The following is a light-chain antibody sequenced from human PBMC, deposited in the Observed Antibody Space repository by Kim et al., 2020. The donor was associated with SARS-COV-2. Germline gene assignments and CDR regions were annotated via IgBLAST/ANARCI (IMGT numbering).Light chain of an antibody. V-gene: IGKV3-11*01. Sequence: EIVLTQSPATLSLSPGERATLSCGASQSVRSYLGWYQQKPGQSPTLLIYDASNRATGIPARVSGSGSGTDFTLTISSLEPEDFAIYYSENRKECPWTFGPGTKVDIK. J-gene: IGKJ1*01. CDR2: DAS. CDR3: ENRKECPWT. CDR1: QSVRSY.